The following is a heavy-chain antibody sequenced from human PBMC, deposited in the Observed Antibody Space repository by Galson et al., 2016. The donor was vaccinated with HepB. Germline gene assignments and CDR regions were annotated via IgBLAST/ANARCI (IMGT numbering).Heavy chain of an antibody. Sequence: SLRLSCAASGFTFSRYGMHWVRQAPGKGLEWVAVVSDDGNTKYYAEFVKGRFTISRDNSQNTLYLHINSLRKDDTAVYYCAKEIGVADLFDYWGQGTLVTVSS. D-gene: IGHD6-19*01. CDR2: VSDDGNTK. CDR3: AKEIGVADLFDY. J-gene: IGHJ4*02. CDR1: GFTFSRYG. V-gene: IGHV3-30*18.